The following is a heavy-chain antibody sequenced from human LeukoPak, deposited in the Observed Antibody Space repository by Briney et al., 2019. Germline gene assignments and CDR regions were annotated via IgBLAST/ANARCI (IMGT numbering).Heavy chain of an antibody. J-gene: IGHJ4*02. D-gene: IGHD3-22*01. CDR1: GGSISSSSYY. V-gene: IGHV4-39*01. CDR2: IYYSGST. Sequence: PSETLSLTCTVSGGSISSSSYYWGWIRQPPGKGLEWIGSIYYSGSTYYNPSLKSRVTISIDTSKNQFSLKLSSVTAADTAVYYCARQSPKHSSGYYYNPFDYWGQGTLVTVSS. CDR3: ARQSPKHSSGYYYNPFDY.